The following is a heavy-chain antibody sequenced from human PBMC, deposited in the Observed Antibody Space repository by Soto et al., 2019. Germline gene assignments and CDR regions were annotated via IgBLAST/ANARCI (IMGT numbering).Heavy chain of an antibody. J-gene: IGHJ3*02. CDR2: IIPILGIA. CDR1: GGTFSSYT. Sequence: QVQLVQSGAEVKKPGSSVKVSCKASGGTFSSYTISWVRQAPGQGLEWMGRIIPILGIANYAQKFQGRVTIPAEKPTTTPYRGLTSLRSEDRAGYYWARALPTGPVFDIGGQGTMVPVSS. V-gene: IGHV1-69*02. CDR3: ARALPTGPVFDI. D-gene: IGHD4-17*01.